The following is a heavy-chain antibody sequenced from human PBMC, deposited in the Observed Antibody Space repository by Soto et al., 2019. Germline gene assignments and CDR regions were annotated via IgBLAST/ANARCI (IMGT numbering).Heavy chain of an antibody. D-gene: IGHD2-21*01. CDR2: IRTRTDAYAT. Sequence: VQLVESGGGLVQPGGSLKLSCAASGFTFSGSAMHWVRQASGKGLEWVGRIRTRTDAYATEYAASVKGRFTISRSSSRNAVYLQMHNLTAEDTAVYYCARADFVRTTRGPPERPVVGLLGLDVWGQGTTVTVFS. CDR1: GFTFSGSA. V-gene: IGHV3-73*02. CDR3: ARADFVRTTRGPPERPVVGLLGLDV. J-gene: IGHJ6*01.